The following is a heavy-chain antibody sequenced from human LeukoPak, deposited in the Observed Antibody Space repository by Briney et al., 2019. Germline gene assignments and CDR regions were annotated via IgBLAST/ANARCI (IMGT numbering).Heavy chain of an antibody. D-gene: IGHD3-22*01. V-gene: IGHV1-69*13. J-gene: IGHJ4*02. Sequence: SVRVSCKASGGSFSRYAISWVRQAPGQGLGWMGGIIPIFGTANYAQKFQGRVTITADESTRTAYMELRTLRSEDTAIYYCARGSGETGGYYYVYWGRGTPVTVSS. CDR1: GGSFSRYA. CDR2: IIPIFGTA. CDR3: ARGSGETGGYYYVY.